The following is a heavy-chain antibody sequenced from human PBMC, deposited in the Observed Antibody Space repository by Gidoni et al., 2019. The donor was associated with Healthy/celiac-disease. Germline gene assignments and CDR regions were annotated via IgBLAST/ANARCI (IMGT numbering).Heavy chain of an antibody. CDR2: IIPIFGTA. D-gene: IGHD2-15*01. CDR3: ARRSISQYCSGGSCYFAAFDI. Sequence: QVQLVQSGAEVKKPGSSVKVSCKASGGTFSSYAISWVRQAPGQGLEWMGGIIPIFGTANYAQKFQGRVTITADESTSTAYMELSSLRSEDTAVYYCARRSISQYCSGGSCYFAAFDIWGQGTMVTVSS. V-gene: IGHV1-69*01. CDR1: GGTFSSYA. J-gene: IGHJ3*02.